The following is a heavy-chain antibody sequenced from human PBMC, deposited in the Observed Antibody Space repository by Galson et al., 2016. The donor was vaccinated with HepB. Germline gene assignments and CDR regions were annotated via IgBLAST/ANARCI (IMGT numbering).Heavy chain of an antibody. Sequence: SLRLSCAASGFTFSGSAMHWVRQASGKGLEWVGRIGSKANSYATAYAASVKGRFTISRDDAKNSLYLQMNSLRAEDTAVYYCARNYFIGVAGTDYGMDVWGQGTTVTVSS. CDR3: ARNYFIGVAGTDYGMDV. J-gene: IGHJ6*02. D-gene: IGHD6-19*01. CDR2: IGSKANSYAT. CDR1: GFTFSGSA. V-gene: IGHV3-73*01.